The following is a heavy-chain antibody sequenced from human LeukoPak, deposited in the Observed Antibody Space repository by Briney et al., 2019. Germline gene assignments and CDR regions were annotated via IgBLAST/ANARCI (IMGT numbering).Heavy chain of an antibody. CDR3: AKSAEGGYYYDSSGYSYYDY. D-gene: IGHD3-22*01. CDR1: GFTFSIYA. Sequence: GGSLRLSCAASGFTFSIYAMSWVRQAPGKGLEWVSGISGSGDNTYYADPVKGRFTISRDNSKNTLYLQMNSLRAEDTAVYYCAKSAEGGYYYDSSGYSYYDYWGQGTLVTVSS. J-gene: IGHJ4*02. V-gene: IGHV3-23*01. CDR2: ISGSGDNT.